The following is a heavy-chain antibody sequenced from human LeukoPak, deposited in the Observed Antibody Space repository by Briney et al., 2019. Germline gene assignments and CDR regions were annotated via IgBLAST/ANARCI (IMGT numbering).Heavy chain of an antibody. J-gene: IGHJ3*02. D-gene: IGHD3-16*01. CDR3: ARDAFGRAFDI. V-gene: IGHV1-18*01. CDR1: GXXXXSYG. Sequence: GASVKVSCKAXGXXXXSYGISWVRQAPGQGLEWMGWISAYNGNTNYAQKLQGRVTMTTDTSTSTAYMELRSLRSDDTAVYYCARDAFGRAFDIWGQGTMVTVSS. CDR2: ISAYNGNT.